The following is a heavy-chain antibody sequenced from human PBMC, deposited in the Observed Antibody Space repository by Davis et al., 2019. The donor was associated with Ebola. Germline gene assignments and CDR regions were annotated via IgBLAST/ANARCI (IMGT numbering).Heavy chain of an antibody. CDR2: IIPIFGTA. D-gene: IGHD6-6*01. V-gene: IGHV1-69*06. CDR1: GATFSSYA. CDR3: ARSSRSATRYYYGKDV. J-gene: IGHJ6*02. Sequence: SVKVSCKASGATFSSYAISWVRQAPGQGLEWMGRIIPIFGTANYVQKFQGRVTITADKSTSTAYMELSSLRSEDTAVYYCARSSRSATRYYYGKDVWGQGTTVTVSS.